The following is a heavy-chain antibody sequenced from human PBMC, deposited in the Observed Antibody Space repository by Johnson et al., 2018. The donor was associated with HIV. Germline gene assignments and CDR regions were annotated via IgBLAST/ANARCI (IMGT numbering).Heavy chain of an antibody. CDR3: AKGVGATTNDAFDI. Sequence: VQLVESGGGLVKPGGSLRLSCAASGFTFSNAWMSWVCQAPGKGLEWVSLISWDGGSTYYADSVKGRFTISRDNAKNSLYLQMNSLRAEDTALYYCAKGVGATTNDAFDIWGQGTMVTVSS. J-gene: IGHJ3*02. CDR2: ISWDGGST. CDR1: GFTFSNAW. V-gene: IGHV3-43D*03. D-gene: IGHD1-26*01.